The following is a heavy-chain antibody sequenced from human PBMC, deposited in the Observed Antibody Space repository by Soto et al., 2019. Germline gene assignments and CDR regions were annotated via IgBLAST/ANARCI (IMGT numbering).Heavy chain of an antibody. V-gene: IGHV3-30-3*01. CDR1: GFTFSSYA. D-gene: IGHD3-3*01. J-gene: IGHJ6*02. CDR3: ARDLGDFWSGYSAGYYYYGMDV. Sequence: GGSLRLSCAASGFTFSSYAMHWVRQAPGKGLEWVAVISYDGSNKYYADSVKGRFTISRDNSKNTLYLQMNSLRAEDTAVYYCARDLGDFWSGYSAGYYYYGMDVWGQGTTVTVSS. CDR2: ISYDGSNK.